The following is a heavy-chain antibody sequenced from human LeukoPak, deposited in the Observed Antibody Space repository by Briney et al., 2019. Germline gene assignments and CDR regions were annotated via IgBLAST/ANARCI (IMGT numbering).Heavy chain of an antibody. V-gene: IGHV3-66*02. Sequence: LSLTCTVSGGSISSGDYYMSWVRQAPGKGLEWVSVIYSDASTYYADSVKGRFTISRDNSRKTLYLQMNSLRAEDTAVYYCARGIYYYDSNGYHPFDYWGQGTLVTVSS. CDR2: IYSDAST. J-gene: IGHJ4*02. CDR1: GGSISSGDYY. D-gene: IGHD3-22*01. CDR3: ARGIYYYDSNGYHPFDY.